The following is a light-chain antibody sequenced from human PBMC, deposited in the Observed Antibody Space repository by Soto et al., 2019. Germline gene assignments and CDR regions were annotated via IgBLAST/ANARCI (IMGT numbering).Light chain of an antibody. V-gene: IGKV3-20*01. CDR2: GAS. CDR1: QSVSGSY. Sequence: EIVLTQSPGTLSLSPGERATLACRASQSVSGSYLAWYQQKPGQAPRLLIYGASNRATDIPDRFSGSGSGTDFTLTISRLEPEDFAMYYCQQSGSSPPRYSLGQGTKLEIK. J-gene: IGKJ2*01. CDR3: QQSGSSPPRYS.